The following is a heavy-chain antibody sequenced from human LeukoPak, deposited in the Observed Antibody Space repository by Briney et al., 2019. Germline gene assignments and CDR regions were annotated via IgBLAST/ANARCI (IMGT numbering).Heavy chain of an antibody. J-gene: IGHJ6*03. CDR2: INHSGST. CDR1: GGSFSGYY. Sequence: SETLSLTCAVYGGSFSGYYWSWIRQPPGKGLEWIGEINHSGSTNYNPSLKSRVTISVDTSKNQFSLKLSSVTAADTAVYYCARSGYYHGSGSYYRASRYYMDVWGKGTTVTISS. CDR3: ARSGYYHGSGSYYRASRYYMDV. D-gene: IGHD3-10*01. V-gene: IGHV4-34*01.